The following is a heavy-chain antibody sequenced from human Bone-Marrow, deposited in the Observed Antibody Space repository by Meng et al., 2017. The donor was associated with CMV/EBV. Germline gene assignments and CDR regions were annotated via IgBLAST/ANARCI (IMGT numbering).Heavy chain of an antibody. J-gene: IGHJ6*02. CDR3: ARARPRVDIVATARRNYGMDV. D-gene: IGHD5-12*01. CDR1: GYTFTSYG. Sequence: SVKVSCKASGYTFTSYGISWVRQAPGQGLEWMGRIIPILGIANYAQKFQGRVTITADKSTSTAYMELSSLRSEDTAVYYCARARPRVDIVATARRNYGMDVWGQGTTVTVSS. CDR2: IIPILGIA. V-gene: IGHV1-69*04.